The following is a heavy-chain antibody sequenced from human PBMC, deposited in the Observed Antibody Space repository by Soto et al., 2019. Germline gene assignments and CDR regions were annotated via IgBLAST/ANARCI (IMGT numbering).Heavy chain of an antibody. CDR2: IIPIFGTA. V-gene: IGHV1-69*06. CDR1: GGTFSSYA. CDR3: ARERVGATTRDWFDP. D-gene: IGHD1-26*01. Sequence: QVQLVQSGAEVKQPGSSVKVSCKASGGTFSSYAISWVRQAPGQGLEWMGGIIPIFGTANYAQKFQGRVTITADKSTSTAYMELSSLRSEDTAVYYCARERVGATTRDWFDPWGQGTLVTVSS. J-gene: IGHJ5*02.